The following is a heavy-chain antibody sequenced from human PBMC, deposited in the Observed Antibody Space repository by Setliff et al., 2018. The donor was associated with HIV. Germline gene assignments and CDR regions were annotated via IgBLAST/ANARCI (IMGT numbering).Heavy chain of an antibody. CDR2: IIPIASVP. CDR3: ARGPLYGYDRGYFDY. CDR1: GGSFNTYG. J-gene: IGHJ4*02. V-gene: IGHV1-69*10. Sequence: SVKVSCKASGGSFNTYGIHWVRQAPGQGLEWMGGIIPIASVPNYSQKFLDRLTITADESTTTVYMDMSSLRSEDTAQYYCARGPLYGYDRGYFDYWGQGTLVTVSS. D-gene: IGHD5-12*01.